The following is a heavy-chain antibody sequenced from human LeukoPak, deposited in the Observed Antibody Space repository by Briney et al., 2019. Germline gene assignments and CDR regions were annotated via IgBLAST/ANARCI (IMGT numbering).Heavy chain of an antibody. CDR2: IYPGDSDT. J-gene: IGHJ6*03. CDR1: GYIFTSYW. D-gene: IGHD3-9*01. Sequence: GESLKISCKGSGYIFTSYWIGWVRQMPGKGLEWMGIIYPGDSDTRYSPSLQGQVTISADKSISTAYLQWSSLKASDTAMYYCARQVRTGYDILTGRGYYYMDVWGKGTTVTVSS. V-gene: IGHV5-51*01. CDR3: ARQVRTGYDILTGRGYYYMDV.